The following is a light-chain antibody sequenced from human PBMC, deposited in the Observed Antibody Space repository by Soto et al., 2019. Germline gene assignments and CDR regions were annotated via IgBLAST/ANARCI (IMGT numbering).Light chain of an antibody. CDR3: QQYNNWPPGT. CDR2: GAS. Sequence: EIVMTQSPATLSVSPGERATLSCRASQRVSSNLAWYQQKPGQAPRLLIYGASTRATGIPARFSGSGSGTKFTLTISSLQSEDFAVYYCQQYNNWPPGTFGQGTKVEIK. CDR1: QRVSSN. V-gene: IGKV3-15*01. J-gene: IGKJ1*01.